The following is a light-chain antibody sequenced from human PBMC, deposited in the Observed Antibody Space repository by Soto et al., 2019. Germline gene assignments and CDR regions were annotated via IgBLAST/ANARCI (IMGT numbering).Light chain of an antibody. CDR2: GAS. Sequence: EIVLTQSPGTLSLSPGERATLSCRASQSINSRYLAWYQQKPGQAPRLLIHGASSRATGIPDRFSGSGSGTDFTITISRLEPEDFAVYYCQQFGSSPGFTFVPGTKVDIK. CDR1: QSINSRY. CDR3: QQFGSSPGFT. J-gene: IGKJ3*01. V-gene: IGKV3-20*01.